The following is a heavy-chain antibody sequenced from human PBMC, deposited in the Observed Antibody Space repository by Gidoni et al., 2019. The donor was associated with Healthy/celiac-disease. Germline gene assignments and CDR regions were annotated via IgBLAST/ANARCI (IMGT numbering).Heavy chain of an antibody. CDR2: GST. CDR3: ATRYSSFDY. Sequence: GSTYYADSVKGRFTISRDNSKNTLYLQMNSLRAEDTAVYYCATRYSSFDYWGQGTLVTVSS. J-gene: IGHJ4*02. V-gene: IGHV3-23*01. D-gene: IGHD6-13*01.